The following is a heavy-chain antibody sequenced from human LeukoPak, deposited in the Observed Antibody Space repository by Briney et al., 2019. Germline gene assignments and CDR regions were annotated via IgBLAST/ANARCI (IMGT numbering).Heavy chain of an antibody. D-gene: IGHD1-1*01. CDR3: ATTKTATGDAFDI. J-gene: IGHJ3*02. CDR2: IHTSGNT. Sequence: PSQTLSLTCTVSGGSISSGSYCWSWIRQPAGKGLEWIGHIHTSGNTNYNPSLKSRVTISVDTSKNQFSLKLSSVTAADTAVYYCATTKTATGDAFDIWGQGTMVTVSS. CDR1: GGSISSGSYC. V-gene: IGHV4-61*09.